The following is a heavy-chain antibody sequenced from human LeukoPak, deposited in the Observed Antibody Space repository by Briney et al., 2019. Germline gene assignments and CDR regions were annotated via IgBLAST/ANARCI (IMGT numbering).Heavy chain of an antibody. V-gene: IGHV4-34*01. Sequence: PSETLSLTCAVYGGSFSGYYWSWIRQPPGKGLEWIGEINHSGSTNYNPSLKSRVTISVDTSKNQFSLKLSSVTAADTAVYYCARGLDYSNYPFDYWGQGTLVTVPS. CDR3: ARGLDYSNYPFDY. CDR2: INHSGST. J-gene: IGHJ4*02. D-gene: IGHD4-11*01. CDR1: GGSFSGYY.